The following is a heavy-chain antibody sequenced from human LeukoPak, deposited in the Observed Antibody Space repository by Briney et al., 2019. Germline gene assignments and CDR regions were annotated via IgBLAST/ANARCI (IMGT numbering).Heavy chain of an antibody. CDR1: GFTFSSYT. CDR3: ARNADPSGKYPDY. CDR2: ITSSSTYI. J-gene: IGHJ4*02. V-gene: IGHV3-21*01. Sequence: GGSLRLSCAASGFTFSSYTMNWVRQAQGMGLEWVSSITSSSTYIYYADSLKGRFTISRDNAKNSLYLQMNSVRAEDTALYYCARNADPSGKYPDYWGQGTLVTVSS. D-gene: IGHD1-26*01.